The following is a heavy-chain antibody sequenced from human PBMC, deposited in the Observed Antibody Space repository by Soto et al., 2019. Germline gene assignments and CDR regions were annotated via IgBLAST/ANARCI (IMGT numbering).Heavy chain of an antibody. CDR1: GGSIASSLYY. D-gene: IGHD6-19*01. Sequence: SETLSLTCTVSGGSIASSLYYWGWVRQSPGKGLEWIESIYYSGSTHYNPSLKSRVTVSVDTSKNQFSLKLTSVTAADTAVYFCVSHRNYIVVSGSFFDYWSQGTLVTFSS. CDR2: IYYSGST. V-gene: IGHV4-39*01. J-gene: IGHJ4*02. CDR3: VSHRNYIVVSGSFFDY.